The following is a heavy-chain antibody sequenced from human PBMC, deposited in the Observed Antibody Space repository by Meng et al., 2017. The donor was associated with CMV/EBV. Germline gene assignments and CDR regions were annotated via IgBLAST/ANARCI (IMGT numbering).Heavy chain of an antibody. Sequence: GESLKISCAASGFTFSSYSMNWVRQAPGKGLEWVSSISSSSSYIYYADSVKGRFTISRDNAKNSLYLQMNSLRAEDTAVNYCARDSTPIHYGMDVWGQGTTVTVSS. CDR2: ISSSSSYI. CDR1: GFTFSSYS. V-gene: IGHV3-21*01. J-gene: IGHJ6*02. D-gene: IGHD2-2*01. CDR3: ARDSTPIHYGMDV.